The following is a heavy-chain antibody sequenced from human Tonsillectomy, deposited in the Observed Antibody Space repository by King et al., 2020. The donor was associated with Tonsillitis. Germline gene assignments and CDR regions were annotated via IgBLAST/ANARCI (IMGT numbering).Heavy chain of an antibody. D-gene: IGHD5-12*01. CDR3: ARDWATVWFDP. Sequence: VQLQESGPGLVKPSQTLSLTCTVSGGSIGTGSYYWSWIRQPAGKGLEWIGRVYTSGSSNYNPSLKSRVTISMDTSKNQFSLKLSSVTAADTAVYYCARDWATVWFDPWGQGTLVTVSA. J-gene: IGHJ5*02. V-gene: IGHV4-61*02. CDR1: GGSIGTGSYY. CDR2: VYTSGSS.